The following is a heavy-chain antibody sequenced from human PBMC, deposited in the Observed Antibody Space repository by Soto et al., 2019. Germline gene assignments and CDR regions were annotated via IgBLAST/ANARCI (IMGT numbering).Heavy chain of an antibody. Sequence: VPLVESGGGLVQPGGSLRLSCAASGFTVSSNYMSWVRQAPGQGLEWVSVIYSGGSTYYADSVKGRFTISRHNSKNTLYLQMNSLRAEDTAVYYCARGIAAAGTEYFQHWGQGTLVTVSS. CDR2: IYSGGST. J-gene: IGHJ1*01. CDR1: GFTVSSNY. D-gene: IGHD6-13*01. CDR3: ARGIAAAGTEYFQH. V-gene: IGHV3-53*04.